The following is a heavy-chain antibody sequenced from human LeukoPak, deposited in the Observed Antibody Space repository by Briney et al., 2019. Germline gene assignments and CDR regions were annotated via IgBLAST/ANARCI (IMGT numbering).Heavy chain of an antibody. CDR2: ISYDGSNK. D-gene: IGHD6-19*01. CDR1: GFTFSNYW. J-gene: IGHJ4*02. CDR3: AGVAYSSGWSNFDY. V-gene: IGHV3-30*03. Sequence: GGSLRLSYAASGFTFSNYWMTWVRQAPGKGLEWVAVISYDGSNKYYADSVKGRFTISRDNSKNTLYLQMNSLRAEDAAVYYCAGVAYSSGWSNFDYWGQGTLVTVSS.